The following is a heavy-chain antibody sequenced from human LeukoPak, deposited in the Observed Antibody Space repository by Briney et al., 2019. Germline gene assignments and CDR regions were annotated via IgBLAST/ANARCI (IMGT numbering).Heavy chain of an antibody. Sequence: PRGSLRLSCAASGFTFSSYAMHWVRQAPGKGLEWVAVISYDGSNKYYADSVKGRFTISRDNSKNTLYLQMNSLRPEDTAVYYCARGPMVTAHFDYWGQGTLVTVSS. CDR2: ISYDGSNK. V-gene: IGHV3-30*04. CDR1: GFTFSSYA. D-gene: IGHD2-21*02. CDR3: ARGPMVTAHFDY. J-gene: IGHJ4*02.